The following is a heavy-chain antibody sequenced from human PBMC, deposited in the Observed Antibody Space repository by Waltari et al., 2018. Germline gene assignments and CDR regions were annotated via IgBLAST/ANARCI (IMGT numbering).Heavy chain of an antibody. V-gene: IGHV1-2*02. CDR2: IKPNNGVT. D-gene: IGHD5-12*01. CDR1: GNTFVGYY. Sequence: VQLVQSGAEVKRPGASGKVSCKASGNTFVGYYIHWVRQAPGQGLEWMGWIKPNNGVTQYAQRLRDRVSLTRDTSIATAYMEVNSLRSDDTAVYFCARLGVDSGYDVGPWAQGTLVAVSS. CDR3: ARLGVDSGYDVGP. J-gene: IGHJ5*02.